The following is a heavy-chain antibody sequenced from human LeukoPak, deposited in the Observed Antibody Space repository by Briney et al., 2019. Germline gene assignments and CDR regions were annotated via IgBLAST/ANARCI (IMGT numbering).Heavy chain of an antibody. V-gene: IGHV3-23*01. CDR3: AKDRGAVAGPNYFDY. Sequence: GGSLRLSCAASGFTFTNYAMSWVRYSPGKGLEWVSAIRGSGGSTYYADSVKGRFTISRDTSKNTLFLQMNSLRAEDTAVYYCAKDRGAVAGPNYFDYWGQGTLVTVSS. D-gene: IGHD6-19*01. CDR2: IRGSGGST. CDR1: GFTFTNYA. J-gene: IGHJ4*02.